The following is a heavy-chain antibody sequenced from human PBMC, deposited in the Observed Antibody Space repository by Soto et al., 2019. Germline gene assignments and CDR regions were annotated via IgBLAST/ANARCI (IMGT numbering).Heavy chain of an antibody. D-gene: IGHD2-2*01. Sequence: GGSLRLSCAASGFTFSSYGMHWVRQAPGKGLEWVAVIWYDGSNKYYADSVKGRFTISRDNSKNTLYLQMNSLRAEDTAVYYCTRARAGVPAAMDYYSYYGLDVWGQGTTVTVSS. CDR3: TRARAGVPAAMDYYSYYGLDV. CDR1: GFTFSSYG. V-gene: IGHV3-33*01. J-gene: IGHJ6*02. CDR2: IWYDGSNK.